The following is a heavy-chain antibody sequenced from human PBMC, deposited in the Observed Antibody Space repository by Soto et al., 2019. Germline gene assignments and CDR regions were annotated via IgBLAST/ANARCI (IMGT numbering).Heavy chain of an antibody. CDR2: IIPILGIA. CDR3: ARTTGYSYGLFDP. J-gene: IGHJ5*02. CDR1: GGTFSSYT. V-gene: IGHV1-69*02. D-gene: IGHD5-18*01. Sequence: QVQLVQSGAEVKKPGSSVKVSCKASGGTFSSYTISWVRQAPGQGLEWMGRIIPILGIANYAQKFQGRVTITADKSPSTAYMELSSLRSEDTAVYYCARTTGYSYGLFDPWGQGALVTVSS.